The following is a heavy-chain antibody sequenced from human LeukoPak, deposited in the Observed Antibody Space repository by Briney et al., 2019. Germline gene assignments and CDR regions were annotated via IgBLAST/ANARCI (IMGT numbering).Heavy chain of an antibody. Sequence: GSLRLSCAAPGFIFSYAWMSWIRQPPGKGLEWIGEINHSGSTNYNPSLKSRVTISVDTSKNQFSLKLSSVTAADTAVYYCARLGDYGPEVFDYWGQGTLVTVSS. CDR1: GFIFSYAW. J-gene: IGHJ4*02. CDR3: ARLGDYGPEVFDY. V-gene: IGHV4-34*01. D-gene: IGHD4-17*01. CDR2: INHSGST.